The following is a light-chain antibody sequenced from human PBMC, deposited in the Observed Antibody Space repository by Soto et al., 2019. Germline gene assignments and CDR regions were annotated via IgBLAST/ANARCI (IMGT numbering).Light chain of an antibody. Sequence: QPVLTQPPSASGTPGQKVFISCSGSSSNIGGTNYAYWYQQLPGAAPKLLMHSNNLRPSGVPERISGSKFGTAASLAISGLRSEDEAVYYCASWDDRLGAVIFGGGTTLTVL. J-gene: IGLJ2*01. CDR1: SSNIGGTNY. V-gene: IGLV1-47*02. CDR2: SNN. CDR3: ASWDDRLGAVI.